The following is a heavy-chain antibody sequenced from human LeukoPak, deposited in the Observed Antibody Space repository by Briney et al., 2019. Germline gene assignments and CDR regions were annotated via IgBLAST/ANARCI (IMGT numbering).Heavy chain of an antibody. J-gene: IGHJ5*02. D-gene: IGHD2-15*01. CDR3: ARSSAPDGFDP. CDR1: GGSITTGSYY. V-gene: IGHV4-39*01. CDR2: ISNSGST. Sequence: PSETLSLTCTVFGGSITTGSYYWGWIRQPPGKGLEWIGSISNSGSTYYRPSLNSRLTISIDTSNNQFSLKLSSVTAADTAVYYCARSSAPDGFDPWGQGTLVTVSS.